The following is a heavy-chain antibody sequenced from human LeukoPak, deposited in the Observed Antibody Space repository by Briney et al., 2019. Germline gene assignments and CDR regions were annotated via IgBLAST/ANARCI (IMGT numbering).Heavy chain of an antibody. J-gene: IGHJ5*02. V-gene: IGHV3-30*02. CDR2: IRYDGTHK. Sequence: GGSLRLSCAASGFTFSSYGMHWVRQAPGKGLEWVTFIRYDGTHKYYADSVKGRFTISRDNSKNTLYLQMNSLRAEDTAVYYCAKTRGPYGSGSNLGPWGQGTLVTVSS. CDR3: AKTRGPYGSGSNLGP. CDR1: GFTFSSYG. D-gene: IGHD3-10*01.